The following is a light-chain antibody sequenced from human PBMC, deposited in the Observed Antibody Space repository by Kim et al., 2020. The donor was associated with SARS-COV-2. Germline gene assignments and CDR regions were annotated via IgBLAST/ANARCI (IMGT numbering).Light chain of an antibody. J-gene: IGKJ2*01. CDR2: AAS. CDR1: QSISGY. V-gene: IGKV1-39*01. CDR3: QQSFGTPYT. Sequence: DIQLTQSPSSLSASVGDRVSITCRASQSISGYLNWYQQKLGKAPKLLIYAASNLQSGVPSRFSGSGSGTDFTLTISSLQLEDFATYYCQQSFGTPYTFGHGTKLEI.